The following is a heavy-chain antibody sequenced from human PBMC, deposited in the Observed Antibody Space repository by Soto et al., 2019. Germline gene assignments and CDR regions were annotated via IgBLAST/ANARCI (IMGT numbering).Heavy chain of an antibody. Sequence: SETLSLTCSVSGYSISSGYYWGWIQQPPGKGLEWIGSIYHSGSTYYNPSLKSRVTISVDTSKNQFSLKLSSVTAADTAVYYCEREKSDYVWGSYLDYWGQGTLVTVSS. J-gene: IGHJ4*02. CDR1: GYSISSGYY. CDR3: EREKSDYVWGSYLDY. V-gene: IGHV4-38-2*02. D-gene: IGHD3-16*02. CDR2: IYHSGST.